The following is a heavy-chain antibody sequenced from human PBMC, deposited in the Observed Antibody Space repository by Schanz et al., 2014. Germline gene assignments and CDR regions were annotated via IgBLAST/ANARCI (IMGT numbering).Heavy chain of an antibody. Sequence: QVQLQESGPGLVKPSETLSLTCTVSGGSIDVSGYYWSWIRQSPGKGLQWIGEIHHSGSIIYNPSLRSGATISMDTSKNQFFLKVTSVTAADTAVYYCARHLVNAYGMDVWGQGTAVTVSS. CDR3: ARHLVNAYGMDV. V-gene: IGHV4-39*01. CDR2: IHHSGSI. CDR1: GGSIDVSGYY. J-gene: IGHJ6*02.